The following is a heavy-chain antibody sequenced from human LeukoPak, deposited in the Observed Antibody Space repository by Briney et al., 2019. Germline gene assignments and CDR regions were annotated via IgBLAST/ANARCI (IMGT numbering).Heavy chain of an antibody. CDR1: GYSLTSYW. CDR2: IYPGDSDT. D-gene: IGHD3-22*01. Sequence: GESLKISCKGSGYSLTSYWIGWVRQMPGKGLEWMGIIYPGDSDTRYSPSFQGQVTISADKSISTAYLQWSSLKASDTAMYYCATQGLNYYDSSGYSRYYYMDVWGKGTTVTVSS. CDR3: ATQGLNYYDSSGYSRYYYMDV. V-gene: IGHV5-51*01. J-gene: IGHJ6*03.